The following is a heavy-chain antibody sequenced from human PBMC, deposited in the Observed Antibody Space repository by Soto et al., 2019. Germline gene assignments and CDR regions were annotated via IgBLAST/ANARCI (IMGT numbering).Heavy chain of an antibody. V-gene: IGHV3-21*01. Sequence: DVQLVESGGGLVKPGGSLRLSCAASGFNFITFSMNWVRPAPGKGLEWVSSISASSSSIYYAESVKGRFTVSRDNAKNSLYLQMNSLTADDSALSYCVREAYNRDAFDICGQGTTVTVSS. CDR2: ISASSSSI. D-gene: IGHD3-16*01. CDR3: VREAYNRDAFDI. CDR1: GFNFITFS. J-gene: IGHJ3*02.